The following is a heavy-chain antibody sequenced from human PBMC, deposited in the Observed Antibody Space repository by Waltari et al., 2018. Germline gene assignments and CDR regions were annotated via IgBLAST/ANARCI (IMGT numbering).Heavy chain of an antibody. CDR2: VDPEDGET. J-gene: IGHJ3*02. D-gene: IGHD3-22*01. CDR1: GYTFTDYY. CDR3: ATGVNYYDSSGYRPFDI. Sequence: EVQLVQSGAEVKKPGATVKISCKVSGYTFTDYYMHWVQQAPGKGLEWMGRVDPEDGETIYAEKFQGRVTITADTSTDTAYMELSSLRSEDTAVYYCATGVNYYDSSGYRPFDIWGQGTMVTVSS. V-gene: IGHV1-69-2*01.